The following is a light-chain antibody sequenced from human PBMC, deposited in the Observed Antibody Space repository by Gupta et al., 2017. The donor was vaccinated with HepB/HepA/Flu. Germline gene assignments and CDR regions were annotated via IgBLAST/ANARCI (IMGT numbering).Light chain of an antibody. Sequence: SYELTPPPSVSVSPGQTARTTSSGDALTKQYAYWYQQKPGQAPVLVIYKDRERPSGIPERFSGSSSGTTVTFTISGVQAEDGADYYCQSADSSSPHVVFGGGTKLTVL. CDR2: KDR. J-gene: IGLJ2*01. CDR3: QSADSSSPHVV. V-gene: IGLV3-25*03. CDR1: ALTKQY.